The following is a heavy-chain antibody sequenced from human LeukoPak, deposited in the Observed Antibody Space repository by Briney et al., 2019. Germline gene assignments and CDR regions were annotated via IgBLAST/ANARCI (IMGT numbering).Heavy chain of an antibody. V-gene: IGHV6-1*01. J-gene: IGHJ3*02. CDR3: ASAIDDSSGDAFDI. CDR1: GDSVSSNSAA. D-gene: IGHD3-22*01. CDR2: TYYRPKWYN. Sequence: SQTLSLTCAISGDSVSSNSAAWNWIRQSPSRGLEWLGRTYYRPKWYNDYAVSVKSRITINPDTSKNQFSLQLNSVTPEDTAVYYCASAIDDSSGDAFDIWGQGTMVTVSS.